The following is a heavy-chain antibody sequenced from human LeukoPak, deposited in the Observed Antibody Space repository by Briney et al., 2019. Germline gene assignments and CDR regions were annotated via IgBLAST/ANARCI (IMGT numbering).Heavy chain of an antibody. Sequence: ASVKVSCKASGYTFTSYGISWVRQAPGQGLEWMGWISAYNGNTNYAQKLQGRVTMTTDTSTGTAYMELRSLRSDDTAVYYCALIVVVPAAMNYYYYYGMDVWGQGTTVTVSS. CDR2: ISAYNGNT. CDR1: GYTFTSYG. J-gene: IGHJ6*02. V-gene: IGHV1-18*01. D-gene: IGHD2-2*01. CDR3: ALIVVVPAAMNYYYYYGMDV.